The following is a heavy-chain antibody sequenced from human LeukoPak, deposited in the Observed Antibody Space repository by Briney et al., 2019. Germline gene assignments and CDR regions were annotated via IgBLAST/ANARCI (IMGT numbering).Heavy chain of an antibody. CDR2: ISNTGSTT. CDR1: GFTFSSCT. CDR3: ATRGAMDTSGWLY. D-gene: IGHD6-19*01. J-gene: IGHJ4*02. V-gene: IGHV3-48*02. Sequence: GGSLRLSCAASGFTFSSCTMNWVRQAPGKGLEWVSYISNTGSTTYYADSVEGRFAISRDNAKNSLYLQMNSLRDEDTAVYYCATRGAMDTSGWLYWGLGTLVTVSS.